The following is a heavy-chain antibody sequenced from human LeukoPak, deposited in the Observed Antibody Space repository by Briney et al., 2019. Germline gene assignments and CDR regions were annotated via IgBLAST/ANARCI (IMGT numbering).Heavy chain of an antibody. V-gene: IGHV3-30*18. CDR3: AKGRGYTYGYPFDY. CDR2: ISYDGSNK. J-gene: IGHJ4*02. D-gene: IGHD5-18*01. Sequence: GGSLRLSCAASGFTFSSYGMHWVRQAPGKGLEWVAVISYDGSNKYYADSVKSRLTISRDNSKNTLYLQMNSLGPEDMAVYYCAKGRGYTYGYPFDYWGQGTLVTVSS. CDR1: GFTFSSYG.